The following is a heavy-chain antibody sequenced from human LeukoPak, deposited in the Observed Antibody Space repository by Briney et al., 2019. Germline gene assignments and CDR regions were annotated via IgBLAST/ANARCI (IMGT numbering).Heavy chain of an antibody. CDR1: GESFSNYY. CDR3: ARRWNYVRNYYIDV. V-gene: IGHV4-34*01. D-gene: IGHD1-7*01. J-gene: IGHJ6*03. CDR2: INDSGRI. Sequence: PSETLSLTCAVHGESFSNYYWSWIRQPPGKGLEWIGEINDSGRINYNPSLMSRVTVSVDTSKNQFSLRLTSVTATEAAVYYCARRWNYVRNYYIDVWGNGATVSVSS.